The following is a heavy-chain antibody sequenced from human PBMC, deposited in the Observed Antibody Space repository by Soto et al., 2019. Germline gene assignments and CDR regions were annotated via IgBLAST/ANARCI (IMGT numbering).Heavy chain of an antibody. V-gene: IGHV1-46*01. J-gene: IGHJ4*02. D-gene: IGHD3-16*02. CDR3: ARGVLRLGELSPIDY. CDR2: INPSGGST. CDR1: GYTFTSYA. Sequence: GASVKVSCKASGYTFTSYAMHWVRQAPGQGLEWMGIINPSGGSTSYAQKFQGRVTMTRNTSISTAYMELSSLRSEDTAVYYCARGVLRLGELSPIDYWGQGTLVTVSS.